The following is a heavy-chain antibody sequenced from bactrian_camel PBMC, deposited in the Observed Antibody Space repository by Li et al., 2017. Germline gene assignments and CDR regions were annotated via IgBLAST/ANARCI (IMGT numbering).Heavy chain of an antibody. V-gene: IGHV3S42*01. CDR2: IAYDGWVS. Sequence: VQLVESGGGSVRAGGSLTLTCAASGFTFSSYGMSWVRQAPGKDLEWIAQIAYDGWVSRYNDPAKGRFTISRDKAKNTMSLSMDSLKPEDTAVYYCVVDWNGVWSFEHWGQGTQVTVS. J-gene: IGHJ4*01. CDR1: GFTFSSYG. D-gene: IGHD8*01. CDR3: VVDWNGVWSFEH.